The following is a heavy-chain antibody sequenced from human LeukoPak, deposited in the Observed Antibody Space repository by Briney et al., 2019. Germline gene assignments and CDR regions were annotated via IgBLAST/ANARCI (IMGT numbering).Heavy chain of an antibody. CDR3: AKEHLASRYFDY. J-gene: IGHJ4*02. CDR1: RFTFNSYA. Sequence: GGSLRLSCAASRFTFNSYAMSWVRQAPGKGLEWVSAISGSGGSTYYADSVKGRFTISRDNSKSTLYLQMNSLRAEDTAVYYCAKEHLASRYFDYWGQGTLVTVSS. V-gene: IGHV3-23*01. CDR2: ISGSGGST. D-gene: IGHD2-2*01.